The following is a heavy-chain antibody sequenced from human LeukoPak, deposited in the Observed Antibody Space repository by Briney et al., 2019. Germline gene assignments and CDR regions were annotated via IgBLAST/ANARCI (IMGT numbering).Heavy chain of an antibody. J-gene: IGHJ4*02. Sequence: GGSLRLSCAASGFTFRSYAMSWVRQAPGKGLEWVSAISGSGGSTHYADSVKGRFSISRDNSKNTLYVQMNSLRAEDTAVYYCATDRPYFDYWGEGTLVTVSS. CDR2: ISGSGGST. CDR1: GFTFRSYA. CDR3: ATDRPYFDY. V-gene: IGHV3-23*01.